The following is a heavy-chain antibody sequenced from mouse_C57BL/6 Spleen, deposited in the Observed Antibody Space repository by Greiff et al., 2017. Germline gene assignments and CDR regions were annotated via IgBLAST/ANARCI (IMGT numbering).Heavy chain of an antibody. CDR1: GFNIKDYY. CDR2: IDPADGDT. Sequence: VQLQQSGAELVRPGASVKLSCTASGFNIKDYYMHWVKQRPEQGLEWIGRIDPADGDTEYAPKFQGKATMTADTSYNTAYLQLSSLTSADTAVYYCTFPLSTTGGYFDVWGTGTTVTVSS. J-gene: IGHJ1*03. D-gene: IGHD1-1*01. CDR3: TFPLSTTGGYFDV. V-gene: IGHV14-1*01.